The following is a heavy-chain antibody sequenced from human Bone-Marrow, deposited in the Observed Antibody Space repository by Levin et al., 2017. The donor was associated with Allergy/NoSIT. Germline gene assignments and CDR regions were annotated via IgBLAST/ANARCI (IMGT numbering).Heavy chain of an antibody. CDR2: ISHKGST. V-gene: IGHV4-38-2*01. CDR3: ASDYFGSGSYGYYYYYTDV. J-gene: IGHJ6*03. D-gene: IGHD3-10*01. CDR1: GYSISSGYY. Sequence: SETLSLTCAVSGYSISSGYYWGWIRQPPGKGLEWLGTISHKGSTYYNPSVKSRVAISVDTSKNQFSLKLSSVTAADTAVYYCASDYFGSGSYGYYYYYTDVWGKGTTVTVSS.